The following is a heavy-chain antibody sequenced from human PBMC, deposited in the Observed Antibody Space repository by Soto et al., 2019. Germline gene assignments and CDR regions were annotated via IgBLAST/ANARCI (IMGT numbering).Heavy chain of an antibody. CDR2: IYYSGST. CDR3: ARGPVLRFLEWLLPSWFDP. J-gene: IGHJ5*02. CDR1: GGSVSSGSYY. V-gene: IGHV4-61*01. Sequence: PSETLSLTCTVSGGSVSSGSYYWSWIRQPPGKGLEWIGYIYYSGSTNYNPSLKSRVTISVDTSKNQFSLKLSSATAADTAVYYCARGPVLRFLEWLLPSWFDPWGQGTLVTVSS. D-gene: IGHD3-3*01.